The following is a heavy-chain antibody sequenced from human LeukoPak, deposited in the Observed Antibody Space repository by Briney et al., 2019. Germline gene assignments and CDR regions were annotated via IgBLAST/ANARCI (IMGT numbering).Heavy chain of an antibody. CDR1: GFSVSTFY. CDR2: LYTAGPT. J-gene: IGHJ4*02. CDR3: APSCPPVLRSKSLDY. Sequence: TGGSLRLSCAASGFSVSTFYMSWVRQAPGKGLEWVSVLYTAGPTYYADSVQGRFTISRDNSKNTLFLQMDNLRADDTATYYCAPSCPPVLRSKSLDYWGQGALVTVSS. V-gene: IGHV3-66*01. D-gene: IGHD5/OR15-5a*01.